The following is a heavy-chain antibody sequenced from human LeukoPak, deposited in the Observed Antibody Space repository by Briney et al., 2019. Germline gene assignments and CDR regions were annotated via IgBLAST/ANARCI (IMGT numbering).Heavy chain of an antibody. CDR1: GFTFTNSA. J-gene: IGHJ4*02. CDR3: AAARISYTGYDPFDY. Sequence: GTSVKVSCKASGFTFTNSAMQWVRQARGQRLEWIGWIVVGGSDTNYAQKFQERVTITRDMSTNTAYMELSSLRSEDTAVYYCAAARISYTGYDPFDYWGQGTLVTVSS. V-gene: IGHV1-58*02. CDR2: IVVGGSDT. D-gene: IGHD5-12*01.